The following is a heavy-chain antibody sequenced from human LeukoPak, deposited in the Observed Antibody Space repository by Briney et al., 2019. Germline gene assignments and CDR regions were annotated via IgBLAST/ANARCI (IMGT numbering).Heavy chain of an antibody. CDR3: AKDLLRYFDWCDY. J-gene: IGHJ4*02. CDR1: GFTFSSYA. Sequence: GGSLRLSCAASGFTFSSYAMSWVRQAPGKGLEWVSAISGSGGSTYYADSVKGRFTISRDNSKNTLYLQMNSPRAEDTAVYYCAKDLLRYFDWCDYWGQGTLVTVSS. V-gene: IGHV3-23*01. D-gene: IGHD3-9*01. CDR2: ISGSGGST.